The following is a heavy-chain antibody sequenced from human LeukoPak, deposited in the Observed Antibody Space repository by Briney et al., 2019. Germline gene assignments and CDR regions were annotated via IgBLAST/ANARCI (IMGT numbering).Heavy chain of an antibody. V-gene: IGHV4-34*01. CDR2: INHSGST. CDR1: GGSSSGYY. CDR3: ARGLAYSYGYDAFDI. Sequence: PSETLSLTCAVYGGSSSGYYWSWIRQPPGKGLEWIGEINHSGSTNYNPSLKSRVTISVDTSKNQFSLKLSSVTAADTAVYYCARGLAYSYGYDAFDIWGQGTMVTVSS. J-gene: IGHJ3*02. D-gene: IGHD5-18*01.